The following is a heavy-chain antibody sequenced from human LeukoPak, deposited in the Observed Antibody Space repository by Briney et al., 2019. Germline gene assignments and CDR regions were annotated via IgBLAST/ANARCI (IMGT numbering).Heavy chain of an antibody. V-gene: IGHV1-46*03. D-gene: IGHD3-10*01. Sequence: ASVKVSCKAFGYGFTSYYIHWVRQAPGQGLEWMGIINPSVGGTTYTRKFQGRVTMTRDTSTSTVYMELSSLRSEDTAVYYCARHGSGRYYPAEGRVDYWGQGTLVTVSS. CDR3: ARHGSGRYYPAEGRVDY. CDR2: INPSVGGT. CDR1: GYGFTSYY. J-gene: IGHJ4*02.